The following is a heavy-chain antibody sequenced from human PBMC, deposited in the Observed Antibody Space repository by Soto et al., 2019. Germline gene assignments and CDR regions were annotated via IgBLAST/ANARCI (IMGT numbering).Heavy chain of an antibody. Sequence: EVQLVESGGGLVKPGGSLRLSCAASGFTFSSFTMNWVRQAPGKGLEWVSAVSSSSAYIYYANSVKGRFTISRDNAKNSMYLQMNSLRVEDTAVYYCARDAGGGSSSEGWFDSWGQGTLVTVSS. CDR2: VSSSSAYI. CDR1: GFTFSSFT. CDR3: ARDAGGGSSSEGWFDS. J-gene: IGHJ5*01. V-gene: IGHV3-21*06. D-gene: IGHD6-6*01.